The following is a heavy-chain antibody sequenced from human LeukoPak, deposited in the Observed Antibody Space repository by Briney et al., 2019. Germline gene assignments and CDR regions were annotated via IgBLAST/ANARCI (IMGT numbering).Heavy chain of an antibody. D-gene: IGHD6-13*01. V-gene: IGHV5-51*01. CDR1: GYSFTSYW. CDR3: ARRLAAAGFYFFDY. J-gene: IGHJ4*02. CDR2: IYPGDSDT. Sequence: GESLKISCKGSGYSFTSYWIGWVRQMPGKGLEWMGIIYPGDSDTRYSPSFQGQVTISADKSTSTAYPQWSSLKASDTAMYYCARRLAAAGFYFFDYWGQGTLVTVSS.